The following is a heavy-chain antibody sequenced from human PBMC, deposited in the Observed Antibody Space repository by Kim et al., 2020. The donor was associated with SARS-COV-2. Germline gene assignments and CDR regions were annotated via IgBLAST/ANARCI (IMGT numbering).Heavy chain of an antibody. CDR1: GFTVSRNY. CDR2: IYSGGST. J-gene: IGHJ6*02. Sequence: GGSLRLSCAASGFTVSRNYMSWVRQAPGKGLEWVSVIYSGGSTYYADSVKGRFTISRDNSKNTLYLQMNSLRAEDTAVYYCARGLVGSSGGYGMDVWGQGTTVTASS. D-gene: IGHD6-13*01. CDR3: ARGLVGSSGGYGMDV. V-gene: IGHV3-53*01.